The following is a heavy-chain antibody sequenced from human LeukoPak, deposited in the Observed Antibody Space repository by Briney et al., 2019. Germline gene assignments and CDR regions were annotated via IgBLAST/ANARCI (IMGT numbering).Heavy chain of an antibody. Sequence: PGGSLRLSCTASGFTFDNYAMIWVRQAPGKGLEWVSVISGSGDGTDSADSVRGRFTISRDNSKNTLYLEMSSLRVEDTAVYHCAKGRNSYDSGRCHGPNCYYGMDVWGQGTTVIVSS. D-gene: IGHD3-10*01. CDR3: AKGRNSYDSGRCHGPNCYYGMDV. J-gene: IGHJ6*02. V-gene: IGHV3-23*01. CDR1: GFTFDNYA. CDR2: ISGSGDGT.